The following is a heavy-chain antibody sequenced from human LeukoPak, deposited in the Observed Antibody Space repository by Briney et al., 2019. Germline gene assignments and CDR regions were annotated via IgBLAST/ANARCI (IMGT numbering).Heavy chain of an antibody. CDR1: GGTFSSYA. D-gene: IGHD1-26*01. CDR3: ARVGLVGATFHFGY. V-gene: IGHV1-69*04. J-gene: IGHJ4*02. Sequence: SVKVSCKASGGTFSSYAISWVRQAPGQGLEWMGRIIPILVIANYAQKFQGRVTITADKSTSTAYMELSSLRSEDTAVYYCARVGLVGATFHFGYWGQGTLVTVSS. CDR2: IIPILVIA.